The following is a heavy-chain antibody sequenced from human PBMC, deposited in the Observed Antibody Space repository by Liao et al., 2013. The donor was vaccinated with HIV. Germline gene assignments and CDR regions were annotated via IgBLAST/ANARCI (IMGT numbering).Heavy chain of an antibody. V-gene: IGHV4-39*07. Sequence: QLQLQESGPGLVKPSETLSLTCTVSGGSITSSSYYWGWIRQPPGKGLEWIGTIYYSGTTYYSPSLKSRVIISLDTSNNQFSLKLSSVTAADTAVYYCASLDSGYSSGWYEAFDIWGQGTMVTVSS. D-gene: IGHD6-19*01. CDR2: IYYSGTT. J-gene: IGHJ3*02. CDR1: GGSITSSSYY. CDR3: ASLDSGYSSGWYEAFDI.